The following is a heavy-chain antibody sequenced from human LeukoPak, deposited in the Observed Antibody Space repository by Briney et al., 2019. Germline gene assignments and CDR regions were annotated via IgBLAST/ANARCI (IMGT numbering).Heavy chain of an antibody. Sequence: TGGSLRLSCAASGLIFSNYWMYLVRQAPGKGLVWVACINSDGRSTIFADSVKGRFTISRDNAKNTLYLQMNSLSGEDTAVYYCARVAGIGTYYYYMDVWGKGTTVTVSS. V-gene: IGHV3-74*01. CDR1: GLIFSNYW. CDR3: ARVAGIGTYYYYMDV. J-gene: IGHJ6*03. D-gene: IGHD6-19*01. CDR2: INSDGRST.